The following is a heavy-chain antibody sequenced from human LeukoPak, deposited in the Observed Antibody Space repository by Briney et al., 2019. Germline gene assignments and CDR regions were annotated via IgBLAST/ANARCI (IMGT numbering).Heavy chain of an antibody. Sequence: ASVKVSCKASGYTFTSYDINWVRQATGQGLEWMGRMNPNSGNTGYAQKFQGRVTMTRNTSISTAYMELSSLRSEDTAVYYCALRGAYYYGMDVWGQGTTVTVSS. J-gene: IGHJ6*02. CDR2: MNPNSGNT. CDR3: ALRGAYYYGMDV. D-gene: IGHD3-10*01. CDR1: GYTFTSYD. V-gene: IGHV1-8*01.